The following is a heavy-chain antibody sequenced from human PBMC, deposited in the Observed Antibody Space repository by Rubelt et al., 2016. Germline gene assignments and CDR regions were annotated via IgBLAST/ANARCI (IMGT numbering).Heavy chain of an antibody. Sequence: QLQLQESGPGLVKPSETLSLTCTVSGGSISSGSYYWGWVRQPPGNRLEWIGSVTHTGSTFSIPSLATRLTISLDTSRSHYSRKLSSWTAADTDVYDCARDSGNFEIDSWGQGTLVTVSS. CDR1: GGSISSGSYY. CDR3: ARDSGNFEIDS. D-gene: IGHD1-7*01. V-gene: IGHV4-39*07. J-gene: IGHJ4*02. CDR2: VTHTGST.